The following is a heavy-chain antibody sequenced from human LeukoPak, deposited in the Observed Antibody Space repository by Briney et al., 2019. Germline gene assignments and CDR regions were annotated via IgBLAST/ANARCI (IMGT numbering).Heavy chain of an antibody. CDR2: IYYSGST. Sequence: PSQTLSLTCTVSGGSISSGGYYWSWIRQHPGKGLEWIGYIYYSGSTYYNPSLESRVTISVDTSKNPFSLKLSSVTAADTAVYYCARDSTYDFWSGYSGYMDVWGKGTTVTVSS. J-gene: IGHJ6*03. D-gene: IGHD3-3*01. CDR1: GGSISSGGYY. V-gene: IGHV4-31*03. CDR3: ARDSTYDFWSGYSGYMDV.